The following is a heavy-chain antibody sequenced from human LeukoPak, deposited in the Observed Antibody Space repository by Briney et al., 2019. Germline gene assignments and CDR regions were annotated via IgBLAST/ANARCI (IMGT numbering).Heavy chain of an antibody. CDR3: ARGSHSSFNY. V-gene: IGHV6-1*01. CDR2: TYHRPKSNT. D-gene: IGHD6-13*01. Sequence: SQTLSLTCAISGDSLSNNNVAWNWIRQSPSRGLEWLGRTYHRPKSNTDYAVSVKSRIAINSDTSKNQFSLQLNSVTPEDTGVYYCARGSHSSFNYWGQGTLVTVSS. CDR1: GDSLSNNNVA. J-gene: IGHJ4*02.